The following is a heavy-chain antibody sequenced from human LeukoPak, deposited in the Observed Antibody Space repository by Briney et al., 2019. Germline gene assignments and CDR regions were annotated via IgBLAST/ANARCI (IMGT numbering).Heavy chain of an antibody. Sequence: GGSLRLSCAASGFTFDDYGMSWVRQAPGKGLEWVSGINWNGGRTGYADSVKGRFTISRDNAKNSLYLQMNSLRAGDTAVYYCARGYRYGATFDYWGQGALVTVSS. CDR2: INWNGGRT. CDR3: ARGYRYGATFDY. V-gene: IGHV3-20*04. CDR1: GFTFDDYG. D-gene: IGHD5-18*01. J-gene: IGHJ4*02.